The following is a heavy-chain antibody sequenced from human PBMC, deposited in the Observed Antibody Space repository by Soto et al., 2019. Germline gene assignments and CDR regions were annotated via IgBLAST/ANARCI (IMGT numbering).Heavy chain of an antibody. CDR1: GFTFSSYG. CDR2: ISYDGSNK. V-gene: IGHV3-30*18. J-gene: IGHJ4*02. CDR3: AKDKDAAYYYDSSGYAFDY. D-gene: IGHD3-22*01. Sequence: GGSLRLSCAAPGFTFSSYGMHWVRQAPGKGLEWVAVISYDGSNKYYADSVKGRFTISRDNSKNTLYLQMNSLRAEDTAVYYCAKDKDAAYYYDSSGYAFDYWGQGTLVTV.